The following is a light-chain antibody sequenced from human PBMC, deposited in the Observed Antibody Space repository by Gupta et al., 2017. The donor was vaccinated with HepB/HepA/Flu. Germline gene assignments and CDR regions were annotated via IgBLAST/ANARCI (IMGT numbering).Light chain of an antibody. CDR1: SSNIGAGYD. CDR2: GNS. CDR3: QSYDSSGVV. J-gene: IGLJ2*01. V-gene: IGLV1-40*01. Sequence: QSVLTQPPSVSGAPGQRVTISCTGSSSNIGAGYDVHWYQQLPGTAPNLLIYGNSNRPSGVPDRFSGSKSGTSASLAIPGLQAEDEADYYCQSYDSSGVVFGGGTKLTVL.